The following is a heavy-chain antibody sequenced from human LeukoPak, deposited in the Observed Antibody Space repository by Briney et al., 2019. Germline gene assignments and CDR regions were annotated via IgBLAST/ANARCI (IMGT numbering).Heavy chain of an antibody. CDR1: GFIFSDYG. CDR3: AKDRPRIAVTGSVFDY. D-gene: IGHD6-19*01. J-gene: IGHJ4*02. CDR2: TRFDESYS. Sequence: GGSLRLSCVASGFIFSDYGMHWVRQAPGKGLEWVAFTRFDESYSYYVQYVRGRFSISRDNAQNTLYLHMNNLRSEDAAVYYCAKDRPRIAVTGSVFDYWGQGTLVTVSS. V-gene: IGHV3-30*02.